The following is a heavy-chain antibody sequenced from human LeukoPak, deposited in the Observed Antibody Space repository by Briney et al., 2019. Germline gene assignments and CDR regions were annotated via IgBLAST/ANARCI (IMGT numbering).Heavy chain of an antibody. CDR1: GYTFTSYA. CDR2: LNIYNGNT. J-gene: IGHJ4*02. V-gene: IGHV1-18*01. D-gene: IGHD3-10*01. Sequence: ASVKVSCKASGYTFTSYAMNWVRQAPGQGLEWMGWLNIYNGNTDYAQKVQGRVTMTTDTSTSTAYMELRSLRSDDTAIYYCAREQYYGSGSYSDSWGQGTLVTVSS. CDR3: AREQYYGSGSYSDS.